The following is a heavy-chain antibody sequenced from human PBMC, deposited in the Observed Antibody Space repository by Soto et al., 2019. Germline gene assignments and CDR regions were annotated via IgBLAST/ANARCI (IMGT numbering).Heavy chain of an antibody. Sequence: QVQLVQSGAEVKKPGASVKVSCKASGSTFTDFNIHWVRQSPGQGLEWLGWISPKSGATAYAQSFRGRVTMTRDTSISTAFLELTSLTADDTAVYFCARTLNDLLTGVQYWAQGTLVTVSS. V-gene: IGHV1-2*02. D-gene: IGHD3-9*01. CDR2: ISPKSGAT. CDR3: ARTLNDLLTGVQY. J-gene: IGHJ4*02. CDR1: GSTFTDFN.